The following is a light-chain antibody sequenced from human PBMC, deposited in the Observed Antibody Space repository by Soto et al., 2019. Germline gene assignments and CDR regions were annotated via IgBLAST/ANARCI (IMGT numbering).Light chain of an antibody. J-gene: IGKJ4*01. CDR3: QQRSSWRVT. CDR1: QSVSTF. V-gene: IGKV3-11*01. CDR2: DAS. Sequence: EIVLTQFPATLSLSPGERATLSCRASQSVSTFLAWYQQKPGQAPRLVVYDASKRATGIPARFSGSGSGTDFTLTISSLGPEDFAVYYCQQRSSWRVTFGGGTKVEIK.